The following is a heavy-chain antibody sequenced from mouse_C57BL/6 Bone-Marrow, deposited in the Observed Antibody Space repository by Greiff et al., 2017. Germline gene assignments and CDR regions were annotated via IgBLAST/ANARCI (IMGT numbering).Heavy chain of an antibody. Sequence: QVQLQQSGAELVRPGASVTLSCKASGYTFTDYEMHWVKQTPVHGLEWIGAIDPETGGTAYNQKFKGKAILTADKSSSTAYMDLRSLTSEGSAVYYCVGDLLQGGYWGQVTTLTVSS. J-gene: IGHJ2*01. CDR1: GYTFTDYE. V-gene: IGHV1-15*01. CDR2: IDPETGGT. CDR3: VGDLLQGGY. D-gene: IGHD1-1*01.